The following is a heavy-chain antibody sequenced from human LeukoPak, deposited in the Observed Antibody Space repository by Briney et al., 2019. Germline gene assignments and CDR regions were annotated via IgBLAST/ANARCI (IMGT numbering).Heavy chain of an antibody. CDR3: ARSGGYCSGGSCFPSDY. Sequence: GGSLRLSCAASGFTFSSYSMNWVRQAPGKGLEWVSSISSSSSYIYYADSVKGRFTISRDNAKNSLYLQMNSLRAEDTAVYYCARSGGYCSGGSCFPSDYWGQGTLVTVSS. J-gene: IGHJ4*02. V-gene: IGHV3-21*01. CDR2: ISSSSSYI. D-gene: IGHD2-15*01. CDR1: GFTFSSYS.